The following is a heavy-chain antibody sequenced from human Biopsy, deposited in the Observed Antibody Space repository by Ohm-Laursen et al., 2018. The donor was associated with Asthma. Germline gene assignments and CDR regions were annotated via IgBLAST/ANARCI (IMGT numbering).Heavy chain of an antibody. D-gene: IGHD7-27*01. Sequence: ASVKVSCKASGFTFMGYHIFWMRQAPGQGLEWMGRINPNGGGTHFAQKFQGRVTLTTDTSISTAYMDLSALTSDDTAVYYCARGQKSPGDRWFDPWGQGTLVTVSS. V-gene: IGHV1-2*06. CDR2: INPNGGGT. CDR1: GFTFMGYH. CDR3: ARGQKSPGDRWFDP. J-gene: IGHJ5*02.